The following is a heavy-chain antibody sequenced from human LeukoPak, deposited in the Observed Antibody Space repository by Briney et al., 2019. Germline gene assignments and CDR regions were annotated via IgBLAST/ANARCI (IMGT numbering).Heavy chain of an antibody. CDR1: GFTFSSYA. CDR2: ISGSGGST. Sequence: PGGSLRLSCAASGFTFSSYAMSWVRQAPGKGLEWVSAISGSGGSTYYADSVKGRFTISRDNSKNTLYLQMNSLRAEDTAVHYCASAPPIVVVTATPDFDYWGQGTLVTVSS. J-gene: IGHJ4*02. CDR3: ASAPPIVVVTATPDFDY. D-gene: IGHD2-21*02. V-gene: IGHV3-23*01.